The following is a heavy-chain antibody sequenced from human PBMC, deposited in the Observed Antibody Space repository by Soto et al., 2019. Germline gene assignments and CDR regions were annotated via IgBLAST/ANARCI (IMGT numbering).Heavy chain of an antibody. Sequence: EEQLVESGGGLVKPGGSLRLSCAASGFSFSTYSMMWVRQAPGKGLEWVSSIDPTSDYIYYADSVKGRFTTSGHNAKHALYLEMRRLRAEDRAVYFCAIVVPLIRGPGDPWGQGTLVTVSS. D-gene: IGHD3-10*01. J-gene: IGHJ5*02. CDR2: IDPTSDYI. CDR1: GFSFSTYS. V-gene: IGHV3-21*01. CDR3: AIVVPLIRGPGDP.